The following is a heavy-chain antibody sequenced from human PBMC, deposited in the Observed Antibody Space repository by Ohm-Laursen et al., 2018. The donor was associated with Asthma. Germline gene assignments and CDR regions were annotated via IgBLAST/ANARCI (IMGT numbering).Heavy chain of an antibody. V-gene: IGHV3-9*01. Sequence: SLRLSCTASGFRFDDYAMHWVRQAPGKGLEWVSGISWNGVTTGYADSVKGRFIISRDNAKNSLYLQMNSLRAEDTAVYYCAKFGRDYRSHGMDVWGQGTTVTVSS. CDR1: GFRFDDYA. J-gene: IGHJ6*02. D-gene: IGHD4-11*01. CDR3: AKFGRDYRSHGMDV. CDR2: ISWNGVTT.